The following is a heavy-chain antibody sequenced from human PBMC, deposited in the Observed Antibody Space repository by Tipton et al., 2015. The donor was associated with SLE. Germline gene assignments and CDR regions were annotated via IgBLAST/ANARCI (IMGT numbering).Heavy chain of an antibody. J-gene: IGHJ4*02. D-gene: IGHD1-26*01. CDR2: IYYSGST. CDR1: GDSISGYY. Sequence: TLSLTCTVSGDSISGYYWSWIRQPPGKGLEWIGHIYYSGSTNYNPSLKSRVTISVDTSKNQFSLKLSSVTAADTAVYYCAREGGSYTAFDYWGQGTLVTVSS. CDR3: AREGGSYTAFDY. V-gene: IGHV4-59*01.